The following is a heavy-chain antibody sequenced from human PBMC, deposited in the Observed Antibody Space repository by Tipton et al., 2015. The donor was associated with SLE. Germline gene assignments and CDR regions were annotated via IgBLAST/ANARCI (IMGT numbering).Heavy chain of an antibody. V-gene: IGHV4-59*08. CDR1: GGSISSNY. D-gene: IGHD2-21*02. CDR3: TRGMVTWRGAILGVDA. CDR2: ISYGGGT. J-gene: IGHJ6*02. Sequence: TLSLTCSVSGGSISSNYWIWIRQTPGKGLEWIGYISYGGGTNYNPSLQSRVTISVDTAKNQFSLKLTSVTAADTAVYYCTRGMVTWRGAILGVDAWGQGTTVNVSS.